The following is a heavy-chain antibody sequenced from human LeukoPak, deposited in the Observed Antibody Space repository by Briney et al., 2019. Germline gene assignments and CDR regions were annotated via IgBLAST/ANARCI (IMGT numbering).Heavy chain of an antibody. D-gene: IGHD3-3*01. V-gene: IGHV5-51*01. CDR1: GYTLSNHW. Sequence: GESLKISCKGFGYTLSNHWIAWLRQMPGKGLEWMGIMYPGDSDTRYSPSFQGQVTFSVDKSIATAYLEWSSLKASGTALYYCARRGVLDGLDVWGQGTTVTVSS. CDR2: MYPGDSDT. J-gene: IGHJ6*02. CDR3: ARRGVLDGLDV.